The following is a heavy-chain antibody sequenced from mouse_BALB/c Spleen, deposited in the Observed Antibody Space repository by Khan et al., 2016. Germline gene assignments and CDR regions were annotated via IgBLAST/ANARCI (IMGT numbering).Heavy chain of an antibody. V-gene: IGHV5-6-3*01. Sequence: EVELVESGGGLVQPGGSLKLSCAASGFTFSTYGMAWVRQTPDKRLELVATINNNGGSPYYPDSVTGRFTSSRDNAKNTLYLQISRLKSEDTAMYYCSRDAGALDYWGQGTSVTVSS. CDR3: SRDAGALDY. CDR2: INNNGGSP. J-gene: IGHJ4*01. CDR1: GFTFSTYG. D-gene: IGHD3-1*01.